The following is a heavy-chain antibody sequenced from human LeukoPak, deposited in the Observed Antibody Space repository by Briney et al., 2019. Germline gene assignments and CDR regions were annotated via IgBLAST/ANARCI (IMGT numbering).Heavy chain of an antibody. Sequence: ASVKVSCKASGYTFTSYGISWVRQAPGQGLEWMGWISAYNGNTNYAQKLQGRVTMTTDTSTSTAYMELRSLRSDDTAVYYCARPRVDYYYYYYMDVWGKGTTVTVSS. J-gene: IGHJ6*03. CDR1: GYTFTSYG. V-gene: IGHV1-18*01. D-gene: IGHD5/OR15-5a*01. CDR3: ARPRVDYYYYYYMDV. CDR2: ISAYNGNT.